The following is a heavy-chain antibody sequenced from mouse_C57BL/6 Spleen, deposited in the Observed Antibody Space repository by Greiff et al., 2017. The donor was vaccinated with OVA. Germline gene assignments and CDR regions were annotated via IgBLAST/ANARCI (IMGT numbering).Heavy chain of an antibody. Sequence: VQLQQSGAELVKPGASVKMSCKASGYTFTSYWITWVKQRPGQGLEWIGDIYPGSGSTNYNEKFKSKATLTVDTSSSTAYMQLSSLTSEDSAVYYCALTGEPYYAMDYWGQGTSVTVSS. V-gene: IGHV1-55*01. CDR3: ALTGEPYYAMDY. J-gene: IGHJ4*01. D-gene: IGHD4-1*01. CDR1: GYTFTSYW. CDR2: IYPGSGST.